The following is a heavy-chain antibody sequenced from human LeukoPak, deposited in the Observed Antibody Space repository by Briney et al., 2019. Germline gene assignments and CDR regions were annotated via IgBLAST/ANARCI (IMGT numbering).Heavy chain of an antibody. J-gene: IGHJ3*02. D-gene: IGHD3-22*01. CDR2: IYYSGTT. V-gene: IGHV4-59*01. Sequence: PSETLSLTCTVSGGSISSYYWSWLRQPPGKGLEWIGYIYYSGTTNYNPSLKSRVTISVDTSKNQFSLKLSSVTAADTAVYYCARDNDSSGYQYAFDSWGQGTMVTVSS. CDR1: GGSISSYY. CDR3: ARDNDSSGYQYAFDS.